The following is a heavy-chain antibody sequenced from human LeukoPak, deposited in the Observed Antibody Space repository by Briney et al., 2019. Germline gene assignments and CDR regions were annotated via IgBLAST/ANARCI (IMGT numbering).Heavy chain of an antibody. V-gene: IGHV4-61*01. Sequence: PSETLSLTCTVSGGSISGSSYYWSWIRQPPGKGLEWIGYIYYSGSTNYNPSLKSRVTISVDTSKNQFSLKLSSVTAADTAVYYCASTIVGATAFDYWGQGTLVTVSS. CDR3: ASTIVGATAFDY. D-gene: IGHD1-26*01. CDR1: GGSISGSSYY. CDR2: IYYSGST. J-gene: IGHJ4*02.